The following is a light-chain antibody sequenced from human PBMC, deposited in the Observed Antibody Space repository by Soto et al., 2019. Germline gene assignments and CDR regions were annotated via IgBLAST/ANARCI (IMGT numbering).Light chain of an antibody. V-gene: IGKV3-11*01. CDR1: QSVSNY. J-gene: IGKJ5*01. CDR2: DAS. Sequence: EIVLTQSPATLSLSPGERATVSCRASQSVSNYLGWYQQKAGQAPRLLIYDASNRATGIPARFSGSGSGTDFTLTISSVEPEDFEVYYCQHGGTFGQGTRLEIK. CDR3: QHGGT.